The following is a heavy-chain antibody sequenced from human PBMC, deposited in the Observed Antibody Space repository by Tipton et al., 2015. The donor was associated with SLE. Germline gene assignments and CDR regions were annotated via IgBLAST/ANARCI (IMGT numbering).Heavy chain of an antibody. CDR3: ARERSSTSLYYMDV. CDR1: GGSISSSSYY. Sequence: TLSLTCTVSGGSISSSSYYWGWIRQSPGKGLEWIGSIYYSGSTYYNPSLKSRVTISVDTSKNQFSLKLSSVTAADTAVYYCARERSSTSLYYMDVWGKGTTVTVSS. J-gene: IGHJ6*03. CDR2: IYYSGST. D-gene: IGHD2-2*01. V-gene: IGHV4-39*07.